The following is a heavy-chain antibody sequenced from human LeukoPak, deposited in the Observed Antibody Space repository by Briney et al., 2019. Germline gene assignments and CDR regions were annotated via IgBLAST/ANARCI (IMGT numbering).Heavy chain of an antibody. CDR3: AREYSSSREFDY. CDR1: GFSFSSFT. CDR2: ISRSSDYI. Sequence: GGSLRLSCAASGFSFSSFTMHWVRQSPGKGLEWVASISRSSDYIYYVDSLKGRFTISRDNAKNSLSLHMNSLRAEDTAVYYCAREYSSSREFDYWGQGTLVTVSS. J-gene: IGHJ4*02. V-gene: IGHV3-21*01. D-gene: IGHD6-19*01.